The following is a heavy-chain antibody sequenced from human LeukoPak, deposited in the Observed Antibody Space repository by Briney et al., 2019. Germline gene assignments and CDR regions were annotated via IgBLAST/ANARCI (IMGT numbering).Heavy chain of an antibody. CDR1: GGSFSGYY. J-gene: IGHJ5*02. D-gene: IGHD3-10*01. CDR3: ARESLLWFGELSPLFDP. Sequence: SETLSLTCAVYGGSFSGYYWSWIRQPPGKGLEWIGEINHSGSTNYNPSLKSRVTISVDTSKNQFSLKLSSVTAADTAVYYCARESLLWFGELSPLFDPWGQGTLVTVSS. V-gene: IGHV4-34*01. CDR2: INHSGST.